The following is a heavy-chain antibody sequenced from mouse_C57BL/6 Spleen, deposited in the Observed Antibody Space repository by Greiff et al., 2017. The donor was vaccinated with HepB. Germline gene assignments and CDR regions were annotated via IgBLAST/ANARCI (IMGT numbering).Heavy chain of an antibody. Sequence: VQLQQSGAELARPGASVKLSCKASGYTFTSYGISWVKQRTGQGLEWIGEIYPRSGNTYYNEKFKGKATLTADKSSSTAYMELRSLTSEDSAVYFCARRGLITTVVATGDWYFDVWGTGTTVTVSS. CDR2: IYPRSGNT. CDR3: ARRGLITTVVATGDWYFDV. V-gene: IGHV1-81*01. J-gene: IGHJ1*03. D-gene: IGHD1-1*01. CDR1: GYTFTSYG.